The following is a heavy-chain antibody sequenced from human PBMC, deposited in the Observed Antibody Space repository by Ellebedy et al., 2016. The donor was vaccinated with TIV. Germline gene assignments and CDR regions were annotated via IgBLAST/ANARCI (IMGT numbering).Heavy chain of an antibody. J-gene: IGHJ5*02. D-gene: IGHD6-19*01. CDR1: GGSISSYY. CDR2: IYYSGST. V-gene: IGHV4-59*12. Sequence: SETLSLTXTVSGGSISSYYWSWIRQPPGKGLEWIGYIYYSGSTYYNPSLKSRVTISVDTSKNQFSLKLSSVTAADTAVYYCARDPKAEQWLVQGSWFDPWGQGTLVTVSS. CDR3: ARDPKAEQWLVQGSWFDP.